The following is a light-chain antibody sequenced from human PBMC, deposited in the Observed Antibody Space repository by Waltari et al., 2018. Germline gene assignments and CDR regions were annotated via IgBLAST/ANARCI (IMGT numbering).Light chain of an antibody. CDR3: CSYAGSYTWV. V-gene: IGLV2-23*01. CDR1: SIDVGNYNL. Sequence: QSALTQPASGSGSPGQSITISCTGTSIDVGNYNLVSWYQQYPGKAPKVMIYDDNRRPSGVSDRFSGSKSGNTASLTISGVQAEDEADYYCCSYAGSYTWVFGGGTKLTVL. J-gene: IGLJ3*02. CDR2: DDN.